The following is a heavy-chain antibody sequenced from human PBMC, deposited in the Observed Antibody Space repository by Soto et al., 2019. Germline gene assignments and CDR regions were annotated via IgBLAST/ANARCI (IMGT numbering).Heavy chain of an antibody. J-gene: IGHJ6*02. D-gene: IGHD3-10*01. CDR1: GGSISSGDYY. V-gene: IGHV4-30-4*01. CDR3: ARVGFGELLAHGMDV. Sequence: QVQLQESGPGLVKPSQTLSLTCTVSGGSISSGDYYWSWIRQPPGKGLEWIGYIYYSGSTYYNPSLKSRVTISVDTSKNQFSLKLSSVTVADTAVYYCARVGFGELLAHGMDVWGQGTTVTVSS. CDR2: IYYSGST.